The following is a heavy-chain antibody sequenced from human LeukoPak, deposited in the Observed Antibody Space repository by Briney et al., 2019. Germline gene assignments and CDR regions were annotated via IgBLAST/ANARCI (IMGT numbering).Heavy chain of an antibody. J-gene: IGHJ4*02. CDR2: IYYSGNT. Sequence: SETLSLTCTVSGGSISSYYWSWLRQPPGKGLEWIGYIYYSGNTNYNPSLKSRVTISVDTSKNQFSLKLSSVTAADTAVYYCARPREEKLASPFDYWGQGTLVTVSS. CDR1: GGSISSYY. V-gene: IGHV4-59*01. CDR3: ARPREEKLASPFDY.